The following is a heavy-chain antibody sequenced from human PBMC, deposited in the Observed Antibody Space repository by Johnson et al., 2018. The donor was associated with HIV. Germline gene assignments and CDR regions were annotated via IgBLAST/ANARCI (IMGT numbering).Heavy chain of an antibody. V-gene: IGHV3-30*18. Sequence: VQLVESGGGVVQPGRSLRLSCAASGFPFSSYGMHWVRQAPGKGLEWVAVISYDGSKKYYSDSVKGRFTIYRDNSKNTLYLQMNNLTSEDTGAYYCAKSIVVVLVGDNDDAFDIWGQGTMVTVSS. D-gene: IGHD2-21*01. CDR2: ISYDGSKK. CDR1: GFPFSSYG. CDR3: AKSIVVVLVGDNDDAFDI. J-gene: IGHJ3*02.